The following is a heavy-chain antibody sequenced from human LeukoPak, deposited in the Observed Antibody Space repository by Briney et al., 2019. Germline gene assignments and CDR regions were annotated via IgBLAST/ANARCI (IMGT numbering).Heavy chain of an antibody. D-gene: IGHD4-17*01. CDR3: ARVTQTDYDFDY. CDR2: INPNSGGT. Sequence: ASVKVSCKASGYTFTGYYMHWVRQAPGQGLEWMGWINPNSGGTNYAQKLQGRVTVTTDTSTSTAYMELRSLRSDDTAVYYCARVTQTDYDFDYWGQGTLVTVSS. J-gene: IGHJ4*02. CDR1: GYTFTGYY. V-gene: IGHV1-2*02.